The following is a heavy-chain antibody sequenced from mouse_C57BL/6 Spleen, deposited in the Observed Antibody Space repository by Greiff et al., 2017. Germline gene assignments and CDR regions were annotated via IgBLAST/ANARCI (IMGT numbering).Heavy chain of an antibody. Sequence: EVKLQESGGGLVQPKGSLKLSCAASGFSFNTYAMNWVRQAPGKGLEWVARIRSKSNNYATYYADSVKDRFTISRDDSESMLYLQMNNLKTEDTAMYYCVRHGEDYGSFAYWGQGTLVTVSA. CDR3: VRHGEDYGSFAY. J-gene: IGHJ3*01. V-gene: IGHV10-1*01. CDR2: IRSKSNNYAT. CDR1: GFSFNTYA. D-gene: IGHD1-2*01.